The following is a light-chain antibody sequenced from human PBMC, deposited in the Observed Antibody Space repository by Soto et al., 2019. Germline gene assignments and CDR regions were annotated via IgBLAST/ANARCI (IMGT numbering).Light chain of an antibody. CDR2: KAS. Sequence: DIQMTQSPSTLSASVGDRVTITCRASQSISSWLAWYQQKPGKAPKLLIYKASNLEIGVPSRFSGSGSGTEFTLTISSLQPDDFATYYCQQYNSFLRWTFGQGTKVDIK. J-gene: IGKJ1*01. CDR3: QQYNSFLRWT. V-gene: IGKV1-5*03. CDR1: QSISSW.